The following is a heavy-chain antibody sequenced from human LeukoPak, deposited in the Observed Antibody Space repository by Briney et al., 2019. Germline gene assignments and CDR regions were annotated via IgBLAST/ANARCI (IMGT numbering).Heavy chain of an antibody. D-gene: IGHD6-19*01. V-gene: IGHV4-34*08. CDR3: ATYSSGWYYYDY. CDR2: INHSGST. CDR1: GFTFSRYS. Sequence: GSLRLSCAASGFTFSRYSMNWVRQAPGKGLEWIGEINHSGSTNYNPSLKSRVTISVDTSKNQFSLKLSSVTAADTAVYYCATYSSGWYYYDYWGQGTLVTVSS. J-gene: IGHJ4*02.